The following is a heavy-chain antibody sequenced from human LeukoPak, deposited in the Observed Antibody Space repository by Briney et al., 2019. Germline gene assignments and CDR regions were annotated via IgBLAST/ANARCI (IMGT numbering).Heavy chain of an antibody. Sequence: GGSLRLSCAASGFTFSSHWMSWVRQAPGRGLEWVANIKPDGSEKYPVDSVKGRFTVTRDNAKNSLYLQMNRLRDEDSAVYYRARAPAFGTVDYWGQGTLVTVSS. CDR3: ARAPAFGTVDY. V-gene: IGHV3-7*01. J-gene: IGHJ4*02. CDR1: GFTFSSHW. CDR2: IKPDGSEK. D-gene: IGHD3-16*01.